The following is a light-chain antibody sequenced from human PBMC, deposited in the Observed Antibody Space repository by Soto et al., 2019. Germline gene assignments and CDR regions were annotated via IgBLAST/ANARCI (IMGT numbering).Light chain of an antibody. CDR1: QSVSSSY. CDR2: GAS. J-gene: IGKJ3*01. CDR3: QQSGSSLFT. Sequence: EIVLTQSPGTLSLSPGERATLSCRASQSVSSSYLAWYQQKPGQAPRLLIYGASSRATGIPDRFSGSGSGTDFTLTISRLEPEDFAVYYCQQSGSSLFTFGPGTNVDIK. V-gene: IGKV3-20*01.